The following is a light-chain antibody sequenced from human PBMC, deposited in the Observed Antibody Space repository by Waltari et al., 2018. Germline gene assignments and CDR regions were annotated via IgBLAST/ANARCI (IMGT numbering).Light chain of an antibody. CDR3: QQYHDWPRT. Sequence: DIVMTQSPATLSVSPGERATLSCRASQSVGPNLAWYQQKPGQAPRVLIYGASTRPAGVSGTFSGSGSGTEFTLTISSVQSEDLAVYYCQQYHDWPRTFGQGTKVEFK. J-gene: IGKJ1*01. CDR1: QSVGPN. CDR2: GAS. V-gene: IGKV3-15*01.